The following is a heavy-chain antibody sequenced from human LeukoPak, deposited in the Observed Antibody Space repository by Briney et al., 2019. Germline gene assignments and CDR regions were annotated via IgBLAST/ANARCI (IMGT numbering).Heavy chain of an antibody. V-gene: IGHV3-23*01. CDR3: TKWSGFGND. CDR1: GFTFSSNS. J-gene: IGHJ4*02. D-gene: IGHD3-10*01. Sequence: GGSLRLSCAASGFTFSSNSMTWVRQTPGKGLEWVSGISGSGDSTFYAHSVKGPFTISRDNSRNTCYLQMSSLRPEDMAVYYCTKWSGFGNDWGQGTLVTVSS. CDR2: ISGSGDST.